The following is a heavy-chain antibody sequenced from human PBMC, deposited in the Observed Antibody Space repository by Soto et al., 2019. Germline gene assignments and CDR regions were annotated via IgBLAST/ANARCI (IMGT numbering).Heavy chain of an antibody. D-gene: IGHD3-22*01. J-gene: IGHJ5*02. CDR3: ARDSVYYDSSGSDNWFDP. CDR2: IYYSGST. Sequence: SETLSLTCTVSGGSISSGDYYWSWIRQPPGKGLEWIGYIYYSGSTNYNPSLKSRVTISVDTSKNQFSLKLSSVTAADTAVYYCARDSVYYDSSGSDNWFDPWGQGTLVTVSS. CDR1: GGSISSGDYY. V-gene: IGHV4-61*08.